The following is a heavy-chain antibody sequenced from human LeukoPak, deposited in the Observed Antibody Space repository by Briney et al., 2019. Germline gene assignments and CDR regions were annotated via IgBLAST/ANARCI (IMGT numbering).Heavy chain of an antibody. CDR1: GGSFSGYY. D-gene: IGHD3-10*01. Sequence: PSETLSLSCAVYGGSFSGYYWSWIRQPPGKGLEGIGEINQSGSTNYNPSLKSRVTISEDTSKNQFSLKLSSVTAADTAVYYCARGLLRYNCYGSGSYQGYFDPWGQGTLVTVSS. J-gene: IGHJ5*02. CDR2: INQSGST. CDR3: ARGLLRYNCYGSGSYQGYFDP. V-gene: IGHV4-34*01.